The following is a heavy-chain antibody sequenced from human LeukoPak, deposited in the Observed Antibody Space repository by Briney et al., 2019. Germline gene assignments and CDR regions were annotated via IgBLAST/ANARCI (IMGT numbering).Heavy chain of an antibody. Sequence: GASVKVSCKASGYTFTGYYMHWVRQAPGKGLEWMGGFDPEDGETIYAQKFQGRVTMTEDTSTDTAYMELSSLRSEDTAVYYCATGLGYCSGGSCYSLDYWGQGTLVTVSS. V-gene: IGHV1-24*01. J-gene: IGHJ4*02. CDR3: ATGLGYCSGGSCYSLDY. CDR2: FDPEDGET. D-gene: IGHD2-15*01. CDR1: GYTFTGYY.